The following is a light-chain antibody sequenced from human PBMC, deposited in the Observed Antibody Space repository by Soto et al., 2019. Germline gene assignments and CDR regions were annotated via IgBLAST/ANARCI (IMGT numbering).Light chain of an antibody. J-gene: IGLJ3*02. CDR2: ANG. CDR3: QSYDSLSGWV. V-gene: IGLV1-40*01. Sequence: QAVVTQPPSVSGAPGQRVTVSCTGSSSSIGAGYDVHWYQQLPGTAPKLLIYANGNRPSGVPDRFSGSKSGTSASLAITGLQAEDEADYYCQSYDSLSGWVFGGGTKLTVL. CDR1: SSSIGAGYD.